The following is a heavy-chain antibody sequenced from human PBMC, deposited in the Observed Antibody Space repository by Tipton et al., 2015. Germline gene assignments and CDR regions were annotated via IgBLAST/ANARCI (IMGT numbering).Heavy chain of an antibody. CDR1: GGYISNDGHY. J-gene: IGHJ4*01. CDR2: VYYSGNT. Sequence: TLSLTCTVSGGYISNDGHYWGWVRQPPGKGLEWIGSVYYSGNTYYNPSLQSPLTISLDRSKNQFSLNLSSVTAADTAVYYCASILHTAYYFYYYSHLTLLTFSS. CDR3: ASILHTAYYFYY. V-gene: IGHV4-39*01. D-gene: IGHD5-18*01.